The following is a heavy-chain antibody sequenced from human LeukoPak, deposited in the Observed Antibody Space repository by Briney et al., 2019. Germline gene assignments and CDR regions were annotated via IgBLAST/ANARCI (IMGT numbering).Heavy chain of an antibody. J-gene: IGHJ4*02. Sequence: GGSLRLSCTASGSTFSSYAMTWVRQAPGRGLEWVSSISGDGRSTFYADSVKGRFTISRDSSTKALFLQINSLRAEDTAVYYCAKPAVPGAIFSFGYWGQGTLVTVSS. CDR2: ISGDGRST. D-gene: IGHD3-9*01. CDR3: AKPAVPGAIFSFGY. V-gene: IGHV3-23*01. CDR1: GSTFSSYA.